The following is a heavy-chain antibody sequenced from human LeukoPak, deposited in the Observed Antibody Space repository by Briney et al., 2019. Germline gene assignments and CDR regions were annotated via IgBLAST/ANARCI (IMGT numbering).Heavy chain of an antibody. Sequence: GSLRLSCAASGFTFSSYSMNWVRQAPGKGLEWVSSISSSSSYIYYADSVKGRFTISRDDAKNSLYLQMNSLRAEDTAVYYCARVKGYCSSTSCRPPDYWGQGTLVTVSS. J-gene: IGHJ4*02. V-gene: IGHV3-21*03. CDR3: ARVKGYCSSTSCRPPDY. D-gene: IGHD2-2*01. CDR1: GFTFSSYS. CDR2: ISSSSSYI.